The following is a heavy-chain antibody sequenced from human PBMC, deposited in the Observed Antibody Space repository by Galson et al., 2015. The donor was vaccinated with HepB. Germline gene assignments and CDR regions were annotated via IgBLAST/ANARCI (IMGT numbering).Heavy chain of an antibody. V-gene: IGHV3-21*01. CDR3: ARVVVVPAAMGYYYYGMDV. D-gene: IGHD2-2*01. CDR1: GFTFSSYS. CDR2: ISSSSSYI. J-gene: IGHJ6*02. Sequence: LRLSCAASGFTFSSYSMNWVRQAPGKGLEWVSSISSSSSYIYYADSVKGRFTISRDNAKNSLYLQMNSLRAEDTAVYYCARVVVVPAAMGYYYYGMDVWGQGTTVTVSS.